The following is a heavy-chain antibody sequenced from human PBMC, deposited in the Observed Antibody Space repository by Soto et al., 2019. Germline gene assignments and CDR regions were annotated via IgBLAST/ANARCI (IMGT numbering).Heavy chain of an antibody. CDR3: ARVADIVVVVAATQDAFDI. CDR2: INHSGST. CDR1: GGSFSGYY. J-gene: IGHJ3*02. D-gene: IGHD2-15*01. Sequence: ETLSLTCAVYGGSFSGYYWSWIRQPPGKGLEWIGEINHSGSTNYNPSLKSRVTISVDTSKNQFSLKLSSVTAADTAVYYCARVADIVVVVAATQDAFDIWGQGTMVTVSS. V-gene: IGHV4-34*01.